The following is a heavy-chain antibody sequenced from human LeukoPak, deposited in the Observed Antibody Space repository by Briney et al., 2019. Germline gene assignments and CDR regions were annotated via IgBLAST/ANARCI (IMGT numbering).Heavy chain of an antibody. D-gene: IGHD2-2*01. Sequence: GGSLRLSCAASGFTFSSYSMNWVRQAPGKGLEWVSSISSSSSYIYYADSVKGRFTISRDNAKNSLYLQMNSLRAEDTAVYYCARDNILVPAAHGDYYYYGMDVSGKGTTVTVSS. CDR1: GFTFSSYS. J-gene: IGHJ6*04. CDR2: ISSSSSYI. CDR3: ARDNILVPAAHGDYYYYGMDV. V-gene: IGHV3-21*01.